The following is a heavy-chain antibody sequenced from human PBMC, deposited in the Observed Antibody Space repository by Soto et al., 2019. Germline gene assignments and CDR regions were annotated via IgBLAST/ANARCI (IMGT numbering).Heavy chain of an antibody. J-gene: IGHJ4*02. CDR3: ARGSITMVRGVIITSMGYYFDY. V-gene: IGHV4-34*01. D-gene: IGHD3-10*01. Sequence: PSVTLSLTCAVDGVSFSGYYWSWIRQPPGKGLEWIGEINHSGSTNYNPSLKSRVTISVDTSKNQFSLKLSSVTAADTAVYYCARGSITMVRGVIITSMGYYFDYWGQGTLVTVSS. CDR2: INHSGST. CDR1: GVSFSGYY.